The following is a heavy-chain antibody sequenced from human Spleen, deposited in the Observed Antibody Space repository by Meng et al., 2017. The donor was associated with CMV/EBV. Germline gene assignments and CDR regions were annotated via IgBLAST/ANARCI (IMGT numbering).Heavy chain of an antibody. CDR1: GFTFSSYA. J-gene: IGHJ1*01. Sequence: GESLKISCAASGFTFSSYAMHWVRQAPGKGLEWVAVISYDGSNKYYADSVKGRFTISRDKSKDTLYLQMNSLRAEDTAVYYCAKDQGPITSTPKPIQHWGQGTLVTVSS. V-gene: IGHV3-30-3*01. CDR2: ISYDGSNK. D-gene: IGHD4-23*01. CDR3: AKDQGPITSTPKPIQH.